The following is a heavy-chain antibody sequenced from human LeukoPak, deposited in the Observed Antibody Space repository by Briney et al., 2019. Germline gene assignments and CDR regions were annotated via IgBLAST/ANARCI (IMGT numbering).Heavy chain of an antibody. D-gene: IGHD2-2*01. CDR3: ARSLQDCISTICYDAFDI. V-gene: IGHV3-74*01. J-gene: IGHJ3*02. CDR1: GFTFSNYW. Sequence: GGSLRLSCAASGFTFSNYWMHWVRQAPGKGLVWVSRLKSDGRTTDCADSVKGRFTISRDNAKNTLYLQMNSLRAKESAVYYCARSLQDCISTICYDAFDIWGQGTMVTVSS. CDR2: LKSDGRTT.